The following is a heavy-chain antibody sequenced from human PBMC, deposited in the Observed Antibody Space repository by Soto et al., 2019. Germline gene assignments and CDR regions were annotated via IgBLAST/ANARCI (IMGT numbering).Heavy chain of an antibody. D-gene: IGHD3-9*01. Sequence: SVKVSCKASGGTFSSYTISWVRQAPGQGLEWMGRIIPILGIANYAQKFQGRVTITADKSTSTAYMELSGLRSEDTAVYYCAKLRAGLDFDWTYNYYYYMDVWGKGTTVTVSS. CDR3: AKLRAGLDFDWTYNYYYYMDV. CDR1: GGTFSSYT. CDR2: IIPILGIA. J-gene: IGHJ6*03. V-gene: IGHV1-69*02.